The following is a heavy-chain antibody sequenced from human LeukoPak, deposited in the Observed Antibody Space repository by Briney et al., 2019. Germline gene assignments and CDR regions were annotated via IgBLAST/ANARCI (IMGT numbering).Heavy chain of an antibody. CDR3: ASPGRRYFDWLLNPHMDV. CDR2: IYHSGST. D-gene: IGHD3-9*01. Sequence: SETLSLTCTVSGYSISSGYYWGWIRQPPGKGLEWIGSIYHSGSTCYNPSLKSRVTISVDTSKNQFSLKLSSVTAADTAVYYCASPGRRYFDWLLNPHMDVWGKGTTVTVSS. CDR1: GYSISSGYY. V-gene: IGHV4-38-2*02. J-gene: IGHJ6*03.